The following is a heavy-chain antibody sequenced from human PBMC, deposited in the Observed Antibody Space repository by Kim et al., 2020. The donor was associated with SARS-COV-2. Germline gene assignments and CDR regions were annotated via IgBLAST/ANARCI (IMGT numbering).Heavy chain of an antibody. V-gene: IGHV3-9*01. CDR2: ISWNSGSI. D-gene: IGHD3-16*02. J-gene: IGHJ6*02. CDR1: GFTFDDYA. CDR3: AKAAYYDYIWGSYRFEYYVYYGTDG. Sequence: GGSLRLSCAASGFTFDDYAMHWVRQAPGKGLEWVSGISWNSGSIGYADSVKCRFTISRDNVKNSLYLQMNSLRAEDTALYYCAKAAYYDYIWGSYRFEYYVYYGTDGWGPGNTVAVSS.